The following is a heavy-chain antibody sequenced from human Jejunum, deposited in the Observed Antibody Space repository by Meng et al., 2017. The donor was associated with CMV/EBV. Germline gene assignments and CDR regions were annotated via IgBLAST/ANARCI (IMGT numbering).Heavy chain of an antibody. CDR1: SSYA. CDR2: ISSGSTIT. D-gene: IGHD6-25*01. V-gene: IGHV3-23*03. Sequence: SSYAMSWVRQAPGKGLEWVSIISSGSTITNYADSAKRRFTISRDNSKNTLYLQMNSLRAEDTAVYYCAKDISFRRLLSGYYYGMDAWGQGTTVTVSS. CDR3: AKDISFRRLLSGYYYGMDA. J-gene: IGHJ6*02.